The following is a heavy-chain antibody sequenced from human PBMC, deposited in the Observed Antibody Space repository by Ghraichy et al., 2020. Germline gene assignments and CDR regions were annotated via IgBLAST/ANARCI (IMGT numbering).Heavy chain of an antibody. Sequence: GGSLRLSCAASGFTFSSYAMSWVRQAPGKGLEWVSAISGSGGSTYYADSVKGRFTISRDNSKNTLYLQMNSLRAEDTAVYYCAKAPDSSGCPGGFDYWGQGTLVTVSS. CDR2: ISGSGGST. CDR3: AKAPDSSGCPGGFDY. V-gene: IGHV3-23*01. J-gene: IGHJ4*02. CDR1: GFTFSSYA. D-gene: IGHD6-19*01.